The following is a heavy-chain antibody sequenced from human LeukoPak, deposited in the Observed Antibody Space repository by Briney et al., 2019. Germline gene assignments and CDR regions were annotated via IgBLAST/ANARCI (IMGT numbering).Heavy chain of an antibody. V-gene: IGHV1-2*02. CDR2: INPNSGGT. Sequence: ASVKVSCKTSGYTFTGYYMHWVRQAPGQGLEWMGWINPNSGGTNYAQKFQGRVTMTRDTSISTAYMELSRLRSDDTAVYYCAADLKSSGWPYYYMDVWGKGTTVTVSS. D-gene: IGHD6-19*01. J-gene: IGHJ6*03. CDR3: AADLKSSGWPYYYMDV. CDR1: GYTFTGYY.